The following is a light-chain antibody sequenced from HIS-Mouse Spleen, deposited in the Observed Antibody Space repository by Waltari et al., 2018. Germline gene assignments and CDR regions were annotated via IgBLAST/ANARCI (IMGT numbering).Light chain of an antibody. CDR2: EDS. CDR3: YSTDSSGNHRV. Sequence: SSELTQPPSVSVSPGQTARITCSGDALPKKYAYWYQQKSGQAPVLVIYEDSKRPSGIPERFSGSSSGTMATLTFSGAQVEDEADYYCYSTDSSGNHRVFGGGTKLTVL. J-gene: IGLJ2*01. V-gene: IGLV3-10*01. CDR1: ALPKKY.